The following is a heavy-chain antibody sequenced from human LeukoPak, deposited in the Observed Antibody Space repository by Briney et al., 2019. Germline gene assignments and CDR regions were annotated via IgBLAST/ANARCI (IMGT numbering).Heavy chain of an antibody. CDR2: ISSSSSTI. Sequence: GGSLRLSCAASGFTFSSYSMNWVRQAPGKGLEWVSYISSSSSTIYYADSVKGRFTISRDNAKNSLYLQMNSLRAEDTAVYYCARNGLRGVAAIWFDYWGQGTLVTVSS. CDR1: GFTFSSYS. D-gene: IGHD2-15*01. V-gene: IGHV3-48*04. CDR3: ARNGLRGVAAIWFDY. J-gene: IGHJ4*02.